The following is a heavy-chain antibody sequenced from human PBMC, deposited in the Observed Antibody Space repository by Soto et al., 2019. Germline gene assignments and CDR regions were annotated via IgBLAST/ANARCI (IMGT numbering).Heavy chain of an antibody. CDR2: ISNDAKND. D-gene: IGHD3-3*01. CDR1: GFSFRTFG. CDR3: AKDYEDKGYDH. V-gene: IGHV3-30*18. J-gene: IGHJ4*02. Sequence: QVQLVESGGGVVQPGRSLRLSCAASGFSFRTFGMHWVRQAPGMGLEWVALISNDAKNDYYADSVKGRFTISRDNSRNTLHLEMNSLRVEDTAVYYCAKDYEDKGYDHWGQGILVTVSA.